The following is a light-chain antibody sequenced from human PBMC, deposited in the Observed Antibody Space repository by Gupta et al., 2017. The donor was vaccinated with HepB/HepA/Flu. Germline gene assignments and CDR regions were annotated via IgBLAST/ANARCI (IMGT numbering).Light chain of an antibody. V-gene: IGKV3-20*01. CDR2: GAS. Sequence: EIVLTQHPATLSLSPGERATLSCRASQSVSTIYLAWYQQKPGQAPRLLIYGASSRATGIPDRFSGSGSGTDFTLTISRLEAEDFAVYYCQQYGSSPRAFGQGTKVEIK. J-gene: IGKJ1*01. CDR1: QSVSTIY. CDR3: QQYGSSPRA.